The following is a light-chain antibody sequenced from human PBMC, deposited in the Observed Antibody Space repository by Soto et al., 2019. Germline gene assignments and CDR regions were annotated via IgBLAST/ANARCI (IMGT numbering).Light chain of an antibody. J-gene: IGLJ3*02. V-gene: IGLV7-43*01. CDR3: LLHFGTFWV. Sequence: QAVVTQEPSVTVSPGETVTLTCAPSTGEVSSGYLSNWFQQKPGQAPRTLINRTTNRRSWTPARFSGSLLGGKPALTLSGVRPEDEAEYYCLLHFGTFWVFGGGTKLTVL. CDR1: TGEVSSGYL. CDR2: RTT.